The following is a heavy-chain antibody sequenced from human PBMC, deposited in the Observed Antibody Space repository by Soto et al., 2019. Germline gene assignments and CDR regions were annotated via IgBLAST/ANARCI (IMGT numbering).Heavy chain of an antibody. CDR1: GGTFSSYA. CDR2: IIPIFGTA. V-gene: IGHV1-69*13. CDR3: AASYGSGYRAFDY. Sequence: SVKLSCKASGGTFSSYAISWVRQAPGQGLEWMGGIIPIFGTANYAQKFQGRVTITADESTSTAYMELSSLRSDDTAMYFCAASYGSGYRAFDYWGQGALVTVSS. J-gene: IGHJ4*02. D-gene: IGHD3-10*01.